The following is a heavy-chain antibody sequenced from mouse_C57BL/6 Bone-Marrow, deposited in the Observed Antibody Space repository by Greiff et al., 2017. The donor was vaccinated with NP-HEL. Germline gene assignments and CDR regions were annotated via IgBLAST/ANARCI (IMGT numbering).Heavy chain of an antibody. CDR1: GYTFTSYG. CDR3: ASGTAGAAWFAY. CDR2: IYHRSGNT. D-gene: IGHD3-3*01. Sequence: QVQLQQSGAELARPGASVKLSCKASGYTFTSYGISWVKQRTGQGLEWIGEIYHRSGNTYYNEKFKGKATLTADKSSSTAYMELRSLTSEDSAVYFCASGTAGAAWFAYWGQGTLVTVSA. V-gene: IGHV1-81*01. J-gene: IGHJ3*01.